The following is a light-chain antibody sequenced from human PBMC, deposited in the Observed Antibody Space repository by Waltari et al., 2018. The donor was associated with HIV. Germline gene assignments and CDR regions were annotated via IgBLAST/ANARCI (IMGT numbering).Light chain of an antibody. Sequence: QSALTQPASVSGSPGQSITISCTGTSSDVGGYNYVSWYQQHPGKAPKLMISDVSNRPSGVSNRFSVSKSGNTASLTISGLQAEDEADYYCSSYTSSSTYYVFGTGTKVTVL. V-gene: IGLV2-14*03. J-gene: IGLJ1*01. CDR3: SSYTSSSTYYV. CDR1: SSDVGGYNY. CDR2: DVS.